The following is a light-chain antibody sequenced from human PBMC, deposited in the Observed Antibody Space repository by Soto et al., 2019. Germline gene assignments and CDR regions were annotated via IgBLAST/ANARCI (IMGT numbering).Light chain of an antibody. CDR3: SSYTSSATGV. Sequence: QSVLTQPASVSGSPGQSITISCTGTSSDVGGYNYVSWYQQHPGKAPQLMIYEVTNRPSGISNRFSGSKSRNTASLTISGLQAEDEADYYCSSYTSSATGVFGGGTKLTVL. J-gene: IGLJ3*02. CDR1: SSDVGGYNY. CDR2: EVT. V-gene: IGLV2-14*01.